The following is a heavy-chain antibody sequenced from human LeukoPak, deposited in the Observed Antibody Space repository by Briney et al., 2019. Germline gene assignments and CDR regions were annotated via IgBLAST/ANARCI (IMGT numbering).Heavy chain of an antibody. CDR3: ARHERYYPFAEYFQH. CDR1: GGSISSYY. CDR2: IYYSGST. V-gene: IGHV4-59*08. D-gene: IGHD3-10*01. J-gene: IGHJ1*01. Sequence: PSETLSLTCTVSGGSISSYYWSWIRQPPGKGLEWIGYIYYSGSTNYNPSLTSRVTISVDTSKNQFSLKLSSVTAADTAVYYCARHERYYPFAEYFQHWGQGTLVTVSS.